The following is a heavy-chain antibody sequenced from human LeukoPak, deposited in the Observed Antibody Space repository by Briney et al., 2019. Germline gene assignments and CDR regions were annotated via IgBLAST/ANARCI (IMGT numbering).Heavy chain of an antibody. J-gene: IGHJ4*02. CDR3: ARALDCSGGSCYRLDY. D-gene: IGHD2-15*01. Sequence: SETLSLTCAVYGGSFSGYYWSWIRQPPGKGLEWIGEINLSGSTNYNPSLKSRVTISVDTSKNQFSLKLSSVTAADTAVYYCARALDCSGGSCYRLDYWGQGTLVTVSS. CDR2: INLSGST. CDR1: GGSFSGYY. V-gene: IGHV4-34*01.